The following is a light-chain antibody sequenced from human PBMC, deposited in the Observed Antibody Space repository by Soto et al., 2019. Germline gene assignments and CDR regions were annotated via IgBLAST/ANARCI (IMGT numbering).Light chain of an antibody. CDR3: QQYGSSPTT. CDR2: GSS. J-gene: IGKJ5*01. V-gene: IGKV3-20*01. CDR1: QSFSISF. Sequence: EIELTQSPGTLSLSPGERATLSCRDSQSFSISFFALYQQRPGQASRLLIYGSSSRATGIPDRFSCSGFGTDFTLTISRLEPEDFAVYYCQQYGSSPTTFGQGTRLEIK.